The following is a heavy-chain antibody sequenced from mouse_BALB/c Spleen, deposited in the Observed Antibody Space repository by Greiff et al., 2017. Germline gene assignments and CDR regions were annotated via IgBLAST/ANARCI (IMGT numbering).Heavy chain of an antibody. CDR3: TRNYGSSYWYFDV. D-gene: IGHD1-1*01. CDR1: GYTFTSYW. J-gene: IGHJ1*01. CDR2: IYPSDSYT. Sequence: QVQLQQPGAELVRPGASVKLSCKASGYTFTSYWINWVKQRPGQGLEWIGNIYPSDSYTNYNQKFKGKAKLTAVTSASTAYMELSSLTNEDSAVYYCTRNYGSSYWYFDVWGAGTTVTVSS. V-gene: IGHV1-69*02.